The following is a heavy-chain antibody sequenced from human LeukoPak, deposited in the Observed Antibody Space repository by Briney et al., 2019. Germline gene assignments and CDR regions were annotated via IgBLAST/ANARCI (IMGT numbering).Heavy chain of an antibody. CDR3: ARLVCSTIPCYGKFYFDS. D-gene: IGHD2-2*01. V-gene: IGHV3-74*01. CDR1: GFTFSSYW. Sequence: PGGSLRLSCAASGFTFSSYWMHWVRQAPGKGLVWVSRVNSDGSSTSYADSVKGRFTISRDNAKNSVYLQMNSLRAEDTAVYYCARLVCSTIPCYGKFYFDSWGQGTLVPVSS. J-gene: IGHJ4*02. CDR2: VNSDGSST.